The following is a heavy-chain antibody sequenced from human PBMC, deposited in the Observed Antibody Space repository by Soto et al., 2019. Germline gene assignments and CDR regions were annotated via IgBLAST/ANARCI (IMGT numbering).Heavy chain of an antibody. CDR1: GGSISSGGYY. CDR3: ARDGSGREDV. J-gene: IGHJ6*02. Sequence: SETLSLTCTVSGGSISSGGYYWIWIRQHPGKGLEWIGYIYYSGSTYYNPSLKSRVTISVDTSKNQFSLKLSSVTAADTAVYYCARDGSGREDVWGQGTTVTVPS. V-gene: IGHV4-31*03. CDR2: IYYSGST. D-gene: IGHD3-10*01.